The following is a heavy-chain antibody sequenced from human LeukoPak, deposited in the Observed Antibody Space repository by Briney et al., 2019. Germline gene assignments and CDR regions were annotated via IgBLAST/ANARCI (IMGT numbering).Heavy chain of an antibody. V-gene: IGHV4-59*01. CDR3: AREGSSGWYGVHRYFYL. CDR2: IYYSGST. Sequence: SETLSLTCTVSGGSISSYYWSWIRQPPGKGLEWIGYIYYSGSTNYNPSLKSRVTISVDTSKNQFSLKLSSVTAADTAVYYCAREGSSGWYGVHRYFYLYDRGTRITVSS. CDR1: GGSISSYY. D-gene: IGHD6-19*01. J-gene: IGHJ2*01.